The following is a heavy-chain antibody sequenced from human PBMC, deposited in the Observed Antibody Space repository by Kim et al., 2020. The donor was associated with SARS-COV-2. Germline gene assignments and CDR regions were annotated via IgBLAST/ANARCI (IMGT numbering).Heavy chain of an antibody. Sequence: GGSLRLSCAASGFTFSCYSMNWVRQAPGKGLEWVSYISSSSSTIYYADSVKGRFTISRDNAKNSLYLQMNSLRAEDTAVYYCARDLPQQLPGYGDYYGMDVWGQGTTVTVSS. CDR1: GFTFSCYS. CDR2: ISSSSSTI. V-gene: IGHV3-48*01. CDR3: ARDLPQQLPGYGDYYGMDV. J-gene: IGHJ6*02. D-gene: IGHD4-17*01.